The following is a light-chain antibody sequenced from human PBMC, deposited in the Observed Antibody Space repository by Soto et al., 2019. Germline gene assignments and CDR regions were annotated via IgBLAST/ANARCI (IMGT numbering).Light chain of an antibody. CDR1: SSDVGGYNY. V-gene: IGLV2-11*01. CDR2: DVS. Sequence: QSVLTQPRSVSGSPGQSVTISCTGTSSDVGGYNYVSWYQQHPGKAPKLMIYDVSKRPSGVPDRFSGSKSGNTASLTISGLQAEDEADYYCCSYAGSYTFHVGFGGGTKVTVL. CDR3: CSYAGSYTFHVG. J-gene: IGLJ2*01.